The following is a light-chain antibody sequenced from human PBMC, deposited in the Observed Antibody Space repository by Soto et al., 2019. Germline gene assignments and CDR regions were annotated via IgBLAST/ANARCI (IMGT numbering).Light chain of an antibody. CDR2: AAS. CDR3: LQSNLITWT. CDR1: QSFSSW. J-gene: IGKJ1*01. V-gene: IGKV1-12*01. Sequence: DIQMTQFPSSVSASVGDRVTITCRASQSFSSWLAWYQQKPGKAPKLLISAASTLQSGVPARFSGSGSGRVITQPLCTLQPEDVATYNGLQSNLITWTFGQRNRVNIK.